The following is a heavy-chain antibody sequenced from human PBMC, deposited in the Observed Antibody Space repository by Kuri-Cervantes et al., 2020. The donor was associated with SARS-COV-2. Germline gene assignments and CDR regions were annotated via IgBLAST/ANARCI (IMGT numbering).Heavy chain of an antibody. V-gene: IGHV1-2*02. D-gene: IGHD2-2*01. Sequence: ASVKVSCKASGYTFTGYYMHWVRQAPGQGLEWMGWINPNSGGTNYAQKFQGRVTMTRDTSLSTAYMELSRLRSDDTAVYYCARDRYCSSTSCSYWFDPWGQGTLVTVSS. CDR1: GYTFTGYY. CDR3: ARDRYCSSTSCSYWFDP. CDR2: INPNSGGT. J-gene: IGHJ5*02.